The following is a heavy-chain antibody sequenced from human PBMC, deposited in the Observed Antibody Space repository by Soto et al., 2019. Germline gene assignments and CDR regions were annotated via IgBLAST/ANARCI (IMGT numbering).Heavy chain of an antibody. CDR3: ARVPRYGDYVQAFDI. CDR1: GGSISSYY. J-gene: IGHJ3*02. D-gene: IGHD4-17*01. V-gene: IGHV4-59*01. Sequence: QVQLRESGPGLVKPSETLSLTCTVSGGSISSYYWSWIRQPPGKGLEWIGYIYYSGSTNYNPSLKSRVTISVDTSKNQFSLKLSSVTAADTAVYYCARVPRYGDYVQAFDIWGQGTMVTVSS. CDR2: IYYSGST.